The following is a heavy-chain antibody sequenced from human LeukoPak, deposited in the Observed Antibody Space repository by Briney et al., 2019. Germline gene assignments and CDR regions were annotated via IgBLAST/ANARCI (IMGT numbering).Heavy chain of an antibody. CDR1: GFTFSSYD. Sequence: GGPLRLSCAASGFTFSSYDMSWVRQAPGKGLEWVSSITLSGANTFYADSVMGRFTISRDNSKNTLYLQMNSLRAEDTAVYFCAKRGNPAVGHHYLDVWGKGTTVSVSS. V-gene: IGHV3-23*01. CDR2: ITLSGANT. CDR3: AKRGNPAVGHHYLDV. D-gene: IGHD2-2*01. J-gene: IGHJ6*03.